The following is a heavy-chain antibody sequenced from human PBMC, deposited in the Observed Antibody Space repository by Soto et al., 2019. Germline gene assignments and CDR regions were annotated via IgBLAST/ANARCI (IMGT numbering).Heavy chain of an antibody. CDR1: GFTFSSYV. J-gene: IGHJ6*02. CDR3: ARAGCDGGRCYTLVGLRYGMDV. V-gene: IGHV3-30*14. Sequence: QVQLVESGGGVVQPGRSLRLSCAASGFTFSSYVMHWVRQAPGKGLEWVAVISYDGNKKYYADSVKGRFTISRDNSKNTLYAQENRLRAEDTGVYYCARAGCDGGRCYTLVGLRYGMDVWGQGTTVTVSS. CDR2: ISYDGNKK. D-gene: IGHD2-15*01.